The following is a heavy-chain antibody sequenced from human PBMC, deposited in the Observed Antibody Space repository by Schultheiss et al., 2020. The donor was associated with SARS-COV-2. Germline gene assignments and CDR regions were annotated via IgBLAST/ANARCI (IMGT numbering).Heavy chain of an antibody. CDR1: GGSISSSSYY. J-gene: IGHJ4*02. CDR3: ARVGSSWYLEFDY. D-gene: IGHD6-13*01. CDR2: IYYSGST. V-gene: IGHV4-61*05. Sequence: SETLSLTCTVSGGSISSSSYYWSWIRQPPGKGLEWIGYIYYSGSTNYNPSLKSRVTISVDTSKNQFSLKLSSVTAADTAVYYCARVGSSWYLEFDYWGQGTLVTVSS.